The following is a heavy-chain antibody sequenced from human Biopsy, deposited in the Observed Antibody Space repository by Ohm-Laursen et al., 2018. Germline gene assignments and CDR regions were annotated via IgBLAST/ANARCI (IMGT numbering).Heavy chain of an antibody. CDR2: IWYDGSNK. Sequence: SLRLSRAASGSTFTSYGMHWGRQAPGNGLEWVAVIWYDGSNKYYADSVKGRFTISRDDSKNTLFLQMNNLRAEGTAVYYCARDRYYGSANYFGYYNMDVWGQGTTVTVSS. CDR1: GSTFTSYG. CDR3: ARDRYYGSANYFGYYNMDV. J-gene: IGHJ6*02. V-gene: IGHV3-33*01. D-gene: IGHD3-10*01.